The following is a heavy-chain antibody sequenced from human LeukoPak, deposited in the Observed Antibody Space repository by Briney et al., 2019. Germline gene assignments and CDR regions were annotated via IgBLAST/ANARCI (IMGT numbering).Heavy chain of an antibody. V-gene: IGHV3-23*01. CDR2: VSGGGSDA. D-gene: IGHD4-23*01. CDR3: AKGAPPGKVDWFDP. Sequence: PGGSLRLSCAASGFTFSGYCMMWVRQAPGKGLEWVSSVSGGGSDAYCADSVKGRFTISRDNSKNSLYLQMNSLRAEDTAVYYCAKGAPPGKVDWFDPWGQGALVTVSS. J-gene: IGHJ5*02. CDR1: GFTFSGYC.